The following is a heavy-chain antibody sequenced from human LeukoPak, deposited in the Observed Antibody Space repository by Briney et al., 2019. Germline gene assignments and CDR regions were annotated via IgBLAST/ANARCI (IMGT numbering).Heavy chain of an antibody. J-gene: IGHJ6*02. CDR3: ARLGEYYGSGSYPLTGYGMDV. CDR2: IYPGDSDT. V-gene: IGHV5-51*01. CDR1: GYSFTSYW. Sequence: GESLKISCKGSGYSFTSYWIGWVRQMPGKGLEWMGIIYPGDSDTRYSPSFQGQVTISADKSISPAYLQWSSLKASDTAMYYCARLGEYYGSGSYPLTGYGMDVWGQGTTVTVSS. D-gene: IGHD3-10*01.